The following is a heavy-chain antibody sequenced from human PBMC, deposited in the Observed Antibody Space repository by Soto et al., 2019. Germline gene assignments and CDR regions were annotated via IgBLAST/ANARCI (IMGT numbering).Heavy chain of an antibody. Sequence: QVQLVQSGAEVKKPGASVKVSCKASGYTFTSYGISWVRQAPGQGLEWMGWISAYNGNTNYAQKLQGRVTMTTDTSTSTAYVELRSLRSDDTAVYYCARAEGDYYDSSGYLYYFDYWGQGTLVTVSS. CDR1: GYTFTSYG. J-gene: IGHJ4*02. V-gene: IGHV1-18*01. CDR2: ISAYNGNT. D-gene: IGHD3-22*01. CDR3: ARAEGDYYDSSGYLYYFDY.